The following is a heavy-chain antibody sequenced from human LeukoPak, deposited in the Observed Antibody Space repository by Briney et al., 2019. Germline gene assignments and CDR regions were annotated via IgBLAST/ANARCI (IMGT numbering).Heavy chain of an antibody. V-gene: IGHV1-18*01. D-gene: IGHD6-19*01. CDR2: ISAYNGNT. Sequence: ASVKVSCKASGYTFTSYGISWVRQAPGQGLEWMGWISAYNGNTNYAQKLQGRVTMTTDTSTSTAYMELRSLRSDDTAVYYCAASQWLALKDAFDIWGQGTMVTVSS. J-gene: IGHJ3*02. CDR1: GYTFTSYG. CDR3: AASQWLALKDAFDI.